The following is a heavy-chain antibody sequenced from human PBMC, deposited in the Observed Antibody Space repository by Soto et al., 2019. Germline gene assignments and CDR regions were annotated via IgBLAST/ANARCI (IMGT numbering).Heavy chain of an antibody. CDR3: ARGRSFGAADYYFDY. J-gene: IGHJ4*02. Sequence: GASVKVSCKASGYTFTSYYLHWVRQAPGQGPECMGRINPSGGSTTYAPKFQGRVTMTRDTSTSTGYMELSSLRSEDTALYFCARGRSFGAADYYFDYWGQGTLVPVSS. CDR1: GYTFTSYY. V-gene: IGHV1-46*01. D-gene: IGHD6-13*01. CDR2: INPSGGST.